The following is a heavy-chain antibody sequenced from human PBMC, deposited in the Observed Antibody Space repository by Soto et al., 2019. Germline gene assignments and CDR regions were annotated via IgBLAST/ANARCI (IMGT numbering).Heavy chain of an antibody. CDR3: AKVLEAQQPPGLFDY. Sequence: EVQLLESGGGLVQPGGSLRLSCAASGFTFSSYAMSWVRQAPGKGLEWVSAISGSGGSTYYADSVKGRFPISRDNSKNTLYMKMNSLSAEDKAVYYCAKVLEAQQPPGLFDYWGQGTLVTVSS. CDR2: ISGSGGST. V-gene: IGHV3-23*01. D-gene: IGHD6-13*01. J-gene: IGHJ4*02. CDR1: GFTFSSYA.